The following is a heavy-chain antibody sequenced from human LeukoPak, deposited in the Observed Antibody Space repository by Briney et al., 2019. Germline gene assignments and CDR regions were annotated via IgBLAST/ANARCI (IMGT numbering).Heavy chain of an antibody. D-gene: IGHD6-25*01. J-gene: IGHJ4*02. CDR1: GGSISDYS. Sequence: SETLSLTCTVSGGSISDYSWSWIRQPPGKGLEWSGNIYYSGSANHNPSLKSRVTISRDTSKNQFSLKLTSVTTTDTALYYCARAGGVKTAALDLDYWGQGTLVTVSS. CDR3: ARAGGVKTAALDLDY. CDR2: IYYSGSA. V-gene: IGHV4-59*01.